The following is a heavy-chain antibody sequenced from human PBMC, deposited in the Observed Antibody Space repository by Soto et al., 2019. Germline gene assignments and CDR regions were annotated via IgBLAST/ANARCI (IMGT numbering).Heavy chain of an antibody. CDR2: IYYSGST. Sequence: SETLSLTCTVSGGSISGSNHYWAWIRQPPGKGLEWIGSIYYSGSTSYNRSLQSRVTISVDTSKNHFSLNLNSLTAADTAVYYCASSIRSGGNWFDSWGRGTLVT. CDR1: GGSISGSNHY. J-gene: IGHJ5*01. V-gene: IGHV4-39*02. CDR3: ASSIRSGGNWFDS. D-gene: IGHD3-3*01.